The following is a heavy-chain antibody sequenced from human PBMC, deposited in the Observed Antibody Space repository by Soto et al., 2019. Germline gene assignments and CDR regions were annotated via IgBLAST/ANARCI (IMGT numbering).Heavy chain of an antibody. J-gene: IGHJ4*02. CDR3: AREFPYDVSRHSYLDY. CDR1: GDSVSGNSAA. V-gene: IGHV6-1*01. Sequence: SQTLSLPCAISGDSVSGNSAAWDWIRQSPSRGLEWLGRTYYRSRWYNDYAVSVKSRITVTPDTSKNQFSLHLNSVSPEDTTVYYCAREFPYDVSRHSYLDYWGQGALVTVSS. CDR2: TYYRSRWYN. D-gene: IGHD3-16*01.